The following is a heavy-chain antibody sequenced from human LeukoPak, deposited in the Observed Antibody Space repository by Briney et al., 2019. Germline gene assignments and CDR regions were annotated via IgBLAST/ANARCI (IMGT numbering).Heavy chain of an antibody. CDR3: AREEFYYYMDV. CDR1: GFTFSSYW. V-gene: IGHV3-7*01. D-gene: IGHD3-10*01. Sequence: GGSLRLSCAASGFTFSSYWMSWVRQAPGKGLEWVANIKQDGSEKYYADSVKGRFTISRDNAKNSLYLQMSSLRAEDTAVYYCAREEFYYYMDVWGKGTTVTVSS. J-gene: IGHJ6*03. CDR2: IKQDGSEK.